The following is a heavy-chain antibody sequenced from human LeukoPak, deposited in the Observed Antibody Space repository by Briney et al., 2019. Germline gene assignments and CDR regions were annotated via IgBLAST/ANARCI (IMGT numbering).Heavy chain of an antibody. J-gene: IGHJ6*03. CDR2: INHSGST. V-gene: IGHV4-34*01. CDR1: GGSFSGYY. D-gene: IGHD1-1*01. CDR3: ARGYNWNYVYMDV. Sequence: PSETLSLTCAVYGGSFSGYYWSWIRQPPGKGLEWIGEINHSGSTNYNPSLKSRVTISVDTSKNQFSLKLSSVTAADTAVYYCARGYNWNYVYMDVWGKGTTVTISS.